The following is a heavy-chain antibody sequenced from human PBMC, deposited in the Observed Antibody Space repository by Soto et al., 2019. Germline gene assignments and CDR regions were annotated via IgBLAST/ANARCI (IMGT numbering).Heavy chain of an antibody. CDR2: ISYDGSNK. J-gene: IGHJ6*02. D-gene: IGHD3-16*02. CDR1: GFTFSSYA. V-gene: IGHV3-30-3*01. CDR3: ARDMDYVWGSYRPITYGMDV. Sequence: GGSLRLSCAASGFTFSSYAMHWVRQAPGKGLEWVAVISYDGSNKYYADSVKGRFTISRDNSKNTLYLQMNSLRAEDTAVYYCARDMDYVWGSYRPITYGMDVWGQGTTVTVSS.